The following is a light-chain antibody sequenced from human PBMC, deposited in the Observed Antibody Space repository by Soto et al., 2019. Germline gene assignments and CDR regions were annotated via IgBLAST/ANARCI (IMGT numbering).Light chain of an antibody. CDR2: GAS. V-gene: IGKV3-20*01. CDR3: QHFGNSLWT. CDR1: QSVASRN. Sequence: EIVLTHSPGTLSLSPCERATLSCRASQSVASRNLAWYQQKSGQAPRLLIYGASSRAIHTPDRFSGSGSGTDFTLTISGLEPEDFAVYYCQHFGNSLWTFGQGTKVDI. J-gene: IGKJ1*01.